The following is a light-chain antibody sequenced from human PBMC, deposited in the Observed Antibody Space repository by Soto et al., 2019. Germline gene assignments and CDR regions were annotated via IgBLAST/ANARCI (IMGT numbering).Light chain of an antibody. Sequence: DMVLTQSPGTLSLSPGERATLSCRASRGLASSYLGWYQQKPGHPPMLLLYAASKRATGIPDRFSGSGSGTDFTLTINRLEPEDSAVYYCQQYGSSPPYTFGQGTKVEI. CDR1: RGLASSY. J-gene: IGKJ2*01. CDR2: AAS. V-gene: IGKV3-20*01. CDR3: QQYGSSPPYT.